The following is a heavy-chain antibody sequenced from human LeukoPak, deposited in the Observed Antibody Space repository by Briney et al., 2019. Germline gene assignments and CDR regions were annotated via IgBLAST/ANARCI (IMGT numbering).Heavy chain of an antibody. CDR2: MNPNSGNT. CDR1: GYTFTSYD. Sequence: ASVRVSCKASGYTFTSYDINWVRQATGQGIEWMGWMNPNSGNTGYAQKFQGRVTITRNTSISTAYMELSSLRSEDTAVYYCARGGGYSSSWYFDYWGQGTLVTVSS. J-gene: IGHJ4*02. D-gene: IGHD6-13*01. CDR3: ARGGGYSSSWYFDY. V-gene: IGHV1-8*03.